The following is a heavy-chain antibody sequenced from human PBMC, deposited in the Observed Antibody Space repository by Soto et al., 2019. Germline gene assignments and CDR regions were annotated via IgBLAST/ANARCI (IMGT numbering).Heavy chain of an antibody. CDR3: AKAAGREYLPVDY. Sequence: GGSLRLSCAASGFTFSSYAMSWVRQAPGKGLEWVSAISGSGGSTYYADSVKGRFTISRENSKSTLFLHMNSLRAEAPAVYYCAKAAGREYLPVDYWGQGTLVTVSS. D-gene: IGHD6-6*01. CDR2: ISGSGGST. J-gene: IGHJ4*02. CDR1: GFTFSSYA. V-gene: IGHV3-23*01.